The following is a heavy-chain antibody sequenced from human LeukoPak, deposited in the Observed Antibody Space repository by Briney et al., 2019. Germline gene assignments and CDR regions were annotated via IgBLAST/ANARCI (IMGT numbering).Heavy chain of an antibody. Sequence: GGSLRLSCAASGFTFSSYSMNWVRQAPGKGLEWVSSISSSSSYIYYADSVKGRFTISRDNAKNSLYLQMNSLRAEDTAVYYCARRNTVTTRSPGYWGQGTLVTVSS. V-gene: IGHV3-21*01. J-gene: IGHJ4*02. CDR2: ISSSSSYI. CDR3: ARRNTVTTRSPGY. D-gene: IGHD4-17*01. CDR1: GFTFSSYS.